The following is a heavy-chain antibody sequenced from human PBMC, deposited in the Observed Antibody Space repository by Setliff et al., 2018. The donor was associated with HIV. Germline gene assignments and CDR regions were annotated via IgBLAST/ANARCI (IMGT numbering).Heavy chain of an antibody. CDR1: GFTLSNYW. CDR3: ARDVPKSYSGSFLNY. CDR2: ISSDGSGT. D-gene: IGHD1-26*01. J-gene: IGHJ4*02. Sequence: GGSLRLSCAASGFTLSNYWMHWVRQAPGKGLEWVSRISSDGSGTDYADSVKGRFTISRDNAKSTLYLQMNSLRDEDTAVYYCARDVPKSYSGSFLNYCGQGTLVTVSS. V-gene: IGHV3-74*01.